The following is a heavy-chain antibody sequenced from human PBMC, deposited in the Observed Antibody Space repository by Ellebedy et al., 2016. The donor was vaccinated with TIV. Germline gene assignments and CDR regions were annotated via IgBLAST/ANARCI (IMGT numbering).Heavy chain of an antibody. CDR3: ARLDWSDVDLRHFYFDY. CDR2: ITSGGTI. J-gene: IGHJ4*02. V-gene: IGHV3-11*01. D-gene: IGHD1-1*01. Sequence: GESLKISCVVSGFPFSDYYMSWIRQAPGKGLEWVSFITSGGTIYYADSVKGRFTLSRDNAKNSMYLHVNNLRAEDTAVYYCARLDWSDVDLRHFYFDYWGQGTQVTVSS. CDR1: GFPFSDYY.